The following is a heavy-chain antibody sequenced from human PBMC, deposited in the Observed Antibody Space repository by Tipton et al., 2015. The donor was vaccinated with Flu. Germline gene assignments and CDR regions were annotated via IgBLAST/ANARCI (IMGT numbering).Heavy chain of an antibody. CDR2: IHYTGST. CDR3: ARGVRPSNMVGGVINWFDP. Sequence: TLSLTCNVSGGSISSYYWSWIRQPPGKGLEWIGCIHYTGSTKYNPSLKSRVTLSVDTPKNQFSLKVTSVNAADTAVYYCARGVRPSNMVGGVINWFDPWGQGTLVTVSS. CDR1: GGSISSYY. D-gene: IGHD3-10*01. J-gene: IGHJ5*02. V-gene: IGHV4-59*01.